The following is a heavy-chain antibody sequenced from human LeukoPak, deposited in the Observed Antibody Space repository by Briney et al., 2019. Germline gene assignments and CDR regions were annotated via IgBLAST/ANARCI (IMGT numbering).Heavy chain of an antibody. CDR2: MNPNSGNT. CDR3: ASIATGIAAAGTVRDFDY. J-gene: IGHJ4*02. D-gene: IGHD6-13*01. Sequence: ASVKVSCKASGYTFTSYDINWVRQATGQGLEWMGWMNPNSGNTGYAQKFQGRVTMTRNTSISTAYMELSSLRSEDTAVYYCASIATGIAAAGTVRDFDYWGQGTLVTASS. CDR1: GYTFTSYD. V-gene: IGHV1-8*01.